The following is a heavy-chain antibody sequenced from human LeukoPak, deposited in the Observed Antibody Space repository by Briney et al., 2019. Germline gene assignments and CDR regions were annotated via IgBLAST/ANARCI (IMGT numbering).Heavy chain of an antibody. CDR1: GGSFSSYY. J-gene: IGHJ4*02. Sequence: PSETLSLTCAVYGGSFSSYYWSWIRQPPGKGLEWIGEIKHGGSNNYNPSLKSPVTIAVETSKNHFSLKLSCVAAAETAVYYWGRAARDLRITMVRGRRVATNFDNWGEGTLVTVSS. D-gene: IGHD3-10*01. CDR2: IKHGGSN. V-gene: IGHV4-34*01. CDR3: GRAARDLRITMVRGRRVATNFDN.